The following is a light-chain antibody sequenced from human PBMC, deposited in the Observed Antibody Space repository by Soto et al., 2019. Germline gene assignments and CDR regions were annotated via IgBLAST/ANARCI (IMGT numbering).Light chain of an antibody. Sequence: VVLTPSPASLSLSPGDSATLSFSASQSVSRYLAWYQQTPGQAPRLLIYGAFTRAGGIPGWFSGSWCGNEFTLTISGLQSEDFAVYCCQQYTDRPRTFGQGTKVDIK. CDR1: QSVSRY. CDR3: QQYTDRPRT. V-gene: IGKV3-15*01. J-gene: IGKJ1*01. CDR2: GAF.